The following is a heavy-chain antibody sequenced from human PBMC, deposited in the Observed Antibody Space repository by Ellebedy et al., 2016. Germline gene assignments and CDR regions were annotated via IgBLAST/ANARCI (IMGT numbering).Heavy chain of an antibody. CDR1: GFTFSDYY. D-gene: IGHD3-3*01. J-gene: IGHJ5*02. CDR3: ARVGRPRFWSGYYWWFDP. V-gene: IGHV3-11*01. Sequence: GGSLRLSXAASGFTFSDYYMSWIRQAPGKGLEWVSYISSSGSTIYYADSVKGRFTISRDNAKNSLYLQMNSLRAEDTAVYYCARVGRPRFWSGYYWWFDPWGQGTLVTVSS. CDR2: ISSSGSTI.